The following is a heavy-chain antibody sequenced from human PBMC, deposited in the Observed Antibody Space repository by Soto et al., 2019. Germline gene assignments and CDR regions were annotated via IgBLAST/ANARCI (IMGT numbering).Heavy chain of an antibody. Sequence: SGPTLVNPSQTLTLTCTFSGFSLSGTGVGVAWIRQPPGKALEWLAVIYWGDDKRYSTPLKNRLTVSKDTSKNQVVLTMTNVAPADTATYYCAHGTFGGIIVAGAMDVWGQGTTVTVSS. V-gene: IGHV2-5*02. D-gene: IGHD3-16*02. CDR3: AHGTFGGIIVAGAMDV. J-gene: IGHJ6*02. CDR1: GFSLSGTGVG. CDR2: IYWGDDK.